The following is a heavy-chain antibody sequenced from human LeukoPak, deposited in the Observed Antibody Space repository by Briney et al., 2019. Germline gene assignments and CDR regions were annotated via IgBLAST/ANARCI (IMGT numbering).Heavy chain of an antibody. CDR1: GFTFDCCG. J-gene: IGHJ3*02. D-gene: IGHD1-1*01. CDR3: AKDDRVFWKAFDI. Sequence: GGSLTLSCAASGFTFDCCGMHWVRQAPGKGLEWVAFIRNVGNDKYYADSVKGRFTISRDNSKNTLYLQMDNLEVEDTAVYFCAKDDRVFWKAFDIWGQGTMVTVSS. CDR2: IRNVGNDK. V-gene: IGHV3-30*02.